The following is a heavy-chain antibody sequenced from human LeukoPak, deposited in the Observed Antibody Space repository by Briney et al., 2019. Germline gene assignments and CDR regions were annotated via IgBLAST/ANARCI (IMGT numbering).Heavy chain of an antibody. CDR1: GFTFSINW. V-gene: IGHV3-7*01. J-gene: IGHJ4*02. D-gene: IGHD6-19*01. Sequence: PGGSLRLSCAASGFTFSINWMSWVRQAPGEGLGWVAKIKQDGSEKYYVDTVNGRFTTSRDNAKNSLYLQMNSQSAEDTAVYYCAREGSGSGWYGYWGQGALVTVSS. CDR3: AREGSGSGWYGY. CDR2: IKQDGSEK.